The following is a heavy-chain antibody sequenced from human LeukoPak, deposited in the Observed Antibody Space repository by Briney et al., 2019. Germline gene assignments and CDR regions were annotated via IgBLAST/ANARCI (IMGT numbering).Heavy chain of an antibody. V-gene: IGHV1-2*06. J-gene: IGHJ3*02. CDR1: GYTFTGYY. Sequence: ASVKVSCKASGYTFTGYYMHWVRQAPGQGLEWMGRINPNSGGTNYAQKFQGRVTMTRDTSISTAYVKLSRLRSDDTAVYYCASAPMPYDAFDIWGQGTMVTVSS. CDR3: ASAPMPYDAFDI. D-gene: IGHD2-2*01. CDR2: INPNSGGT.